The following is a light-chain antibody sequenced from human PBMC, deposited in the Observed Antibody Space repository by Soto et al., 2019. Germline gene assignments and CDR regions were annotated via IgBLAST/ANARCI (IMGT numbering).Light chain of an antibody. J-gene: IGLJ2*01. CDR3: SSYTSASTPLV. CDR2: DVS. V-gene: IGLV2-14*01. CDR1: GSDVGGYNY. Sequence: QSVLTQPASVSGSHGQSITISCTGTGSDVGGYNYVSWYQQHPGKAPKVMIYDVSNRPSGVSNRFSGSKSGNTASLTISGLQAEDEADYYCSSYTSASTPLVFGGGTKVTVL.